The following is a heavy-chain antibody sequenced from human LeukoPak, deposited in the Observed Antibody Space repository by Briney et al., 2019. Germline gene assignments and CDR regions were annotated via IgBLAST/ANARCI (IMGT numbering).Heavy chain of an antibody. J-gene: IGHJ6*02. CDR3: ARRVPAAEPDYYYYYGMDV. CDR1: GYTFTSYD. V-gene: IGHV1-8*01. CDR2: MNPNSGNT. D-gene: IGHD2-2*01. Sequence: ASVKVSCKASGYTFTSYDINWVRQATGQGLEWMGWMNPNSGNTGYAQKFQGRVTMTRNTSISTAYMELSSLRSEDTAVYYCARRVPAAEPDYYYYYGMDVWGQGTTVTVS.